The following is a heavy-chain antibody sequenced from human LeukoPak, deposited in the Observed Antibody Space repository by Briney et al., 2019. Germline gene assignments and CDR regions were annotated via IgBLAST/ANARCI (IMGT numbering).Heavy chain of an antibody. D-gene: IGHD2-8*01. CDR1: GYSISSGYY. Sequence: SETLSLTCAVSGYSISSGYYWGWIRQPPGKGLEWIGSILQSGSTYYNPSLKSRVTISVDTSKNQFSLKLSSVTAADTAVHFCARGLIVEGRFDDGGQGTLVTVSS. V-gene: IGHV4-38-2*01. CDR2: ILQSGST. CDR3: ARGLIVEGRFDD. J-gene: IGHJ4*02.